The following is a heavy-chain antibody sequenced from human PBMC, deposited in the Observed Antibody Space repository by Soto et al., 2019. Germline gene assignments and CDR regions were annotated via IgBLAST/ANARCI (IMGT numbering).Heavy chain of an antibody. D-gene: IGHD3-10*01. V-gene: IGHV1-69*08. CDR2: IIPILGIA. CDR3: ARDTCGSGSTP. CDR1: GGTFSSYT. Sequence: QVQLVQSGAEVKKPGSSVKVSCKASGGTFSSYTISWVRQAPGQGLEWMGRIIPILGIANYAQKFQGRVTXTXXKSKSTAYMELSSLRSEDTAVYYCARDTCGSGSTPWGQGTLVTVSS. J-gene: IGHJ4*02.